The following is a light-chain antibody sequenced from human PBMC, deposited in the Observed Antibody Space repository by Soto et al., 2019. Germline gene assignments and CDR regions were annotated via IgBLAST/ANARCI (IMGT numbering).Light chain of an antibody. CDR2: EGH. J-gene: IGLJ1*01. CDR1: SGFVGSFSL. Sequence: QSALAQPASVSGSPGQSITISCTGTSGFVGSFSLVSWHQQHPGKAPKVMISEGHRRPSGVPDRFSGSTSVNSAFLTISWLQADDEADYYCCLYIGATNYVFGNGTKVTV. CDR3: CLYIGATNYV. V-gene: IGLV2-23*01.